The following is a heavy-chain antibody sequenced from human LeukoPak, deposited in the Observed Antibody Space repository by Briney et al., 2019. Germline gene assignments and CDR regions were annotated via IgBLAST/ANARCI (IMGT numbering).Heavy chain of an antibody. CDR2: ISSSSSYI. D-gene: IGHD2-2*01. Sequence: GGSLRLSCAASGFTFSSYSMNWVRQAPGKGLEWVSSISSSSSYIYYADSVKGRFTISRDNAKNSLYLQMNSLRAEDTAVYYCAADRYCSSTSCHGLYWYFDLWGRGTLVTVSS. V-gene: IGHV3-21*01. J-gene: IGHJ2*01. CDR3: AADRYCSSTSCHGLYWYFDL. CDR1: GFTFSSYS.